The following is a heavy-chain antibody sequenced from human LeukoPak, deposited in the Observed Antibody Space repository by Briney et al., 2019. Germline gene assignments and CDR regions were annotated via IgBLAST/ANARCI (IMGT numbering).Heavy chain of an antibody. CDR2: IYSGGST. D-gene: IGHD3-10*01. V-gene: IGHV3-66*02. J-gene: IGHJ4*02. Sequence: QPGGSLRLSWAPSGFTVSSNYMSWVRQAPGKGLEWVSVIYSGGSTYYADSVKGRFTISRDNSKNTLYLQMNSLRAEDTAVYYCARGMVRGVIDFLDYWGQGTLVTVSS. CDR3: ARGMVRGVIDFLDY. CDR1: GFTVSSNY.